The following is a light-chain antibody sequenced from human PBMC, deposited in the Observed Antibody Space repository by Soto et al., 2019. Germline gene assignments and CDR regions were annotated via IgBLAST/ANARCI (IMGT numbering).Light chain of an antibody. J-gene: IGLJ3*02. CDR1: SGDIGSYYL. Sequence: QSVLTQPASVSGSPGQSITISCTGTSGDIGSYYLVSWYQQHPGKAPRLIIYDVTKRPSGVSDRFSGSKSGNTASLTISGLQTEDEADYSCCSYAGSSIWVFGGGTQLTVL. CDR2: DVT. CDR3: CSYAGSSIWV. V-gene: IGLV2-23*02.